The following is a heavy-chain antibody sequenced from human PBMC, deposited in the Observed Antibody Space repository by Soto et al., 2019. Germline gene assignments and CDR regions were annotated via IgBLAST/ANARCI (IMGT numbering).Heavy chain of an antibody. D-gene: IGHD3-10*01. J-gene: IGHJ6*02. Sequence: QVQLVQSGAEVKNPGSSVKVSCKASGGSFMSQAISWVRQAPGQGPEWMGGIIPFSGTVTYTQRFQGRLTLTADETTKTAYMELSSLRSEDTAVYYCARGSYDSYAGFVGMDVWGQGTTVTVS. CDR3: ARGSYDSYAGFVGMDV. V-gene: IGHV1-69*01. CDR1: GGSFMSQA. CDR2: IIPFSGTV.